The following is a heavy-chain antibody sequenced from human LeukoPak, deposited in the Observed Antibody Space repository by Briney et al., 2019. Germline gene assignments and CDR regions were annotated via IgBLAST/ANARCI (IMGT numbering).Heavy chain of an antibody. CDR1: GYTFTGYY. Sequence: ASVKVSCKASGYTFTGYYMHWVRQAPGQGLEWMGLINPNSGGTNYAQKFQGRVTMTRDTSISTAYMELSRLRSDDTAVYYCARASEGAVAGSLDYWGQGTLVTVSS. V-gene: IGHV1-2*02. J-gene: IGHJ4*02. D-gene: IGHD6-19*01. CDR3: ARASEGAVAGSLDY. CDR2: INPNSGGT.